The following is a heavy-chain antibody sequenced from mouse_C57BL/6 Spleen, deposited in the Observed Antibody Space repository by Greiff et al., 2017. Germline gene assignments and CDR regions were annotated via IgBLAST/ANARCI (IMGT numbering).Heavy chain of an antibody. Sequence: EVQLQQSGPELVKPGASVKMSCKASGYTFTDYNMHWVKQSHGKSLEWIGYINPNNGGTSYNQKFKGKATLTVNKSSSTAYMELRSLTSEDSAVYYCARPYYYGSSSWFAYWGQGTLVTVSA. CDR3: ARPYYYGSSSWFAY. CDR1: GYTFTDYN. J-gene: IGHJ3*01. CDR2: INPNNGGT. V-gene: IGHV1-22*01. D-gene: IGHD1-1*01.